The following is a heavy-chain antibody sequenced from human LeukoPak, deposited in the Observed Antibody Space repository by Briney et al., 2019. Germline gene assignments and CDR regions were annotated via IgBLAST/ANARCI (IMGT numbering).Heavy chain of an antibody. Sequence: PGGSLRLSCAASGSTFSRYWMNWARQAPGKGLEWVASINHNGNVNYYVDSVKGRFTISRDNAKNSLYLQMSNLRAEDTAVYYCARDLGVWDRPDYWGQGTLVTVSS. CDR3: ARDLGVWDRPDY. CDR2: INHNGNVN. V-gene: IGHV3-7*01. CDR1: GSTFSRYW. J-gene: IGHJ4*02. D-gene: IGHD3-16*01.